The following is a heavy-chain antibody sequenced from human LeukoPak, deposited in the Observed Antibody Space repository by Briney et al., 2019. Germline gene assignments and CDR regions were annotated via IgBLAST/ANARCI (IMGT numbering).Heavy chain of an antibody. CDR2: IYYSGST. CDR3: ARAETDYGDYFDY. D-gene: IGHD4-17*01. CDR1: GGSISSYY. Sequence: PSETLSLTCTVSGGSISSYYWSWIRQPPGKGLEWIGYIYYSGSTNYNPSLKSRVTISVDTSKNQFSLKLSSVTAADTAVYYCARAETDYGDYFDYWGQGTLVTVSS. V-gene: IGHV4-59*01. J-gene: IGHJ4*02.